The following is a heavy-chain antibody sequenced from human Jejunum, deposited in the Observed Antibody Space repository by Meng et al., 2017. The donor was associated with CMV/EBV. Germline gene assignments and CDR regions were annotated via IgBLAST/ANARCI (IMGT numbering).Heavy chain of an antibody. D-gene: IGHD2-2*02. V-gene: IGHV4-59*02. Sequence: SGGSVSSYYRSWIRPPPGKGLEWLGYKYYRETAHYNPSLKSRVTISVDTSKNLISLRLDSVTAADTAVYYCASTLYPKAWLNWFDPWGQGTLVTVSS. CDR3: ASTLYPKAWLNWFDP. CDR2: KYYRETA. J-gene: IGHJ5*02. CDR1: GGSVSSYY.